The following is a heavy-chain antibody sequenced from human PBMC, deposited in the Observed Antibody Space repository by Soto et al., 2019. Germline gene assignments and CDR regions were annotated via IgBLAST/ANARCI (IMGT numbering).Heavy chain of an antibody. D-gene: IGHD3-22*01. CDR2: ISSSGSTI. V-gene: IGHV3-11*01. Sequence: GGSLRLSCAASGFTFSDYYMSWIRQAPGKGLEWVSYISSSGSTIYYADSVKGRFTISRDNAKKSLYLKMNSLRAEDSAVYYFARDYYDSVGYYYDYFYYGMDVWGQGTTVTVSS. CDR1: GFTFSDYY. J-gene: IGHJ6*02. CDR3: ARDYYDSVGYYYDYFYYGMDV.